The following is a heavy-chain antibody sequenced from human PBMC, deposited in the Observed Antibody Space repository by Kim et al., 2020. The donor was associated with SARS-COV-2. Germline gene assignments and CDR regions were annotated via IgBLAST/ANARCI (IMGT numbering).Heavy chain of an antibody. CDR2: IYYSGNT. CDR1: GGSISSSSYY. CDR3: ARGHYYNTHLFDS. J-gene: IGHJ4*02. D-gene: IGHD3-10*01. V-gene: IGHV4-39*01. Sequence: SETLSLTCTVSGGSISSSSYYRGWIRQPPGKGLEWIGSIYYSGNTYYNPSLKSRVTISVDTSKIQFSLKLSSVTAADTAVYYCARGHYYNTHLFDSCGQ.